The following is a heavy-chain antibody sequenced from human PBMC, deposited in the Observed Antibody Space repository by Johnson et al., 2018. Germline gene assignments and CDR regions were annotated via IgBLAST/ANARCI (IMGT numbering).Heavy chain of an antibody. CDR1: GFTFSSYG. CDR3: AGDSQVRRLGRHYYGVAV. CDR2: IWYDGSNK. V-gene: IGHV3-33*01. J-gene: IGHJ6*02. D-gene: IGHD3-16*01. Sequence: QVQLVQSGGGVVPPGRSLRLSCAASGFTFSSYGMHWVRQAPGKGLEWVAVIWYDGSNKYYADSVKGRFTISRDNSKNTLYLQMNSLRAEDTAVYYCAGDSQVRRLGRHYYGVAVWGQGTTGTVSS.